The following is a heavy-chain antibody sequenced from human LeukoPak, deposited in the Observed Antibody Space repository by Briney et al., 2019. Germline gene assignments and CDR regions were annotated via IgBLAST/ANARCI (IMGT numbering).Heavy chain of an antibody. V-gene: IGHV1-69*05. D-gene: IGHD6-13*01. CDR1: GGTFSRYA. CDR3: ARDDSSSWTTFDY. Sequence: ASVKVSCKASGGTFSRYAISWVRQAPGQGLEWMGGIIPIFGTANYAQKFQGRVTITTDESTSTAYMELRSLRSEDTAVYYCARDDSSSWTTFDYWGQGTLVTVSS. CDR2: IIPIFGTA. J-gene: IGHJ4*02.